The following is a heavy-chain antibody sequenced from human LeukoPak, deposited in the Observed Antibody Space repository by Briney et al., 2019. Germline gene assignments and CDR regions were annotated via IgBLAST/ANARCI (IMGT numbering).Heavy chain of an antibody. CDR3: ARARDYGDPIDY. CDR1: GGSISSGGNS. V-gene: IGHV4-30-2*01. CDR2: IYHSGST. Sequence: SQTLSLTCAVSGGSISSGGNSWSWIRQPPGKGLEWIGYIYHSGSTYYNPSLKSRVTISVDRSKNQFSLKLSSVTAADTAVYYCARARDYGDPIDYWGQGTLVTVSS. D-gene: IGHD4-17*01. J-gene: IGHJ4*02.